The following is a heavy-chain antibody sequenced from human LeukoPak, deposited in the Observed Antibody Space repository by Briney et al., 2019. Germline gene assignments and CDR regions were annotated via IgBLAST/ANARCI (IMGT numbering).Heavy chain of an antibody. CDR1: GFTFSSYA. Sequence: GGSLRLSCAASGFTFSSYAVGWVRQAPGKGLEWVANISRDGSERYYVDSVKGRFTISRDDAKSSLYLQMNSLRAEGTAVYYCARRNAMDVWGQGTTVIVFS. V-gene: IGHV3-7*03. J-gene: IGHJ6*02. CDR3: ARRNAMDV. CDR2: ISRDGSER.